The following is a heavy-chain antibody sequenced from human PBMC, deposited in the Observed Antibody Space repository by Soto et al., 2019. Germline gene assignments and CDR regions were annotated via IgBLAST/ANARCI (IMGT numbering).Heavy chain of an antibody. CDR1: GGSISSSSYY. J-gene: IGHJ4*02. CDR2: IYYSGST. D-gene: IGHD5-12*01. V-gene: IGHV4-39*01. Sequence: SETLSLTCTVSGGSISSSSYYWGWIRQPPGKGLEWIGSIYYSGSTYYNPSLKSRVTISVDTSKNQFSLKLSSVTAADTAVYYCARLGGYSGYHEGYFDYWGQGTLVT. CDR3: ARLGGYSGYHEGYFDY.